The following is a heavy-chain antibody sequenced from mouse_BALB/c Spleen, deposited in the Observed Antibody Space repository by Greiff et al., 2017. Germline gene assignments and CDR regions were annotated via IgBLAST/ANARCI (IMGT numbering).Heavy chain of an antibody. CDR3: ARRFYYGYDWYFDV. J-gene: IGHJ1*01. Sequence: EVKVVESGGGLVKPGGSLKLSCAASGFTFSSYAMSWVRQTPEKRLEWVASISSGGSTYYPDSVKGRFTISRDNARNILYLQMSSLRSEDTAMYYCARRFYYGYDWYFDVWGAGTTVTVSS. CDR2: ISSGGST. V-gene: IGHV5-6-5*01. D-gene: IGHD1-2*01. CDR1: GFTFSSYA.